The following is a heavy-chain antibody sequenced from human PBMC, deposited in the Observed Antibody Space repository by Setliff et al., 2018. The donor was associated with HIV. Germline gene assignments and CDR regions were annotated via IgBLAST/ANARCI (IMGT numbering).Heavy chain of an antibody. Sequence: LRLSCAASGFTFSDYYMNWIRQAPGKGLEWVSYISSSSTYNYADSVKGRFTISRDNAKKSLYLQMNILRAEDTAVYYCARRTAMDAFDIWGQGTMVTVSS. V-gene: IGHV3-11*01. D-gene: IGHD5-18*01. CDR1: GFTFSDYY. J-gene: IGHJ3*02. CDR3: ARRTAMDAFDI. CDR2: ISSSSTY.